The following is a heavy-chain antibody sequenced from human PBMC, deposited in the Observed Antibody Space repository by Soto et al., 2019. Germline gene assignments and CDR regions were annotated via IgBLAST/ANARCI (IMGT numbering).Heavy chain of an antibody. CDR2: ISSSSSYI. D-gene: IGHD4-4*01. CDR1: GFTFSSYS. CDR3: ARDLNDYSNFDY. J-gene: IGHJ4*02. Sequence: GGSLRLCCAASGFTFSSYSMNWVRQAPGKGLEWVSSISSSSSYIYYADSVKGRFTISRDNAKNSLYLQMNSLRAEDTAVYYCARDLNDYSNFDYWGQGTLVTVSS. V-gene: IGHV3-21*01.